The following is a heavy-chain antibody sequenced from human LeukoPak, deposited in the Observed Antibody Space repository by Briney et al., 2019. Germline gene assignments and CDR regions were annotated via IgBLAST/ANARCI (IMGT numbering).Heavy chain of an antibody. CDR3: ARVASRINTIVEGYFDY. D-gene: IGHD3-22*01. Sequence: PSETLSLTCTVSGGSISSSSYYWGWIRQPPGKGLEWIGGIYYSGSTYYNPSLKSRVTISVDTSKNQFSLKLSSVTAADTAVYYCARVASRINTIVEGYFDYWGQGTLVTVSS. J-gene: IGHJ4*02. V-gene: IGHV4-39*07. CDR1: GGSISSSSYY. CDR2: IYYSGST.